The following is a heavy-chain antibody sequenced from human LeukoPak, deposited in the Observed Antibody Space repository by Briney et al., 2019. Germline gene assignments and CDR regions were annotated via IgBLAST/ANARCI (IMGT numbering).Heavy chain of an antibody. CDR3: ARGYYGSGSYYMGNY. Sequence: GGPLRLSCAASGFTFSSYAMHWVRQAPGKGLEWVAVIWYDGSNKYYADSVKGRFTISRDNSKNTLYLQMNSLRVEDSALYYCARGYYGSGSYYMGNYWGQGTLVTVSS. CDR1: GFTFSSYA. CDR2: IWYDGSNK. J-gene: IGHJ4*02. D-gene: IGHD3-10*01. V-gene: IGHV3-33*01.